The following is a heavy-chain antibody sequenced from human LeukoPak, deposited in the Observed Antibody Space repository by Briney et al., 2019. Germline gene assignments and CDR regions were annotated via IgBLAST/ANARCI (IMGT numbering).Heavy chain of an antibody. V-gene: IGHV3-9*01. J-gene: IGHJ3*02. Sequence: GSPLRLLCTASGFPFDDYAMHWLPQAPGTGLERVSDNSWNSGRIRYADSVKRRFTISRDNPKNSLYLQMNSLTAEDTALYYCAKSTLSSWSQSAFAIWGQGTMVTVSS. CDR3: AKSTLSSWSQSAFAI. D-gene: IGHD6-13*01. CDR1: GFPFDDYA. CDR2: NSWNSGRI.